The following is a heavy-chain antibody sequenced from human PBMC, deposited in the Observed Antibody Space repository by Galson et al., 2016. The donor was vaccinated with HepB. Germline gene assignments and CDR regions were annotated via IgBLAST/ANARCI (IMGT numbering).Heavy chain of an antibody. CDR2: ISAYDGHT. Sequence: SVKVSYKASGYTFTSRGISWVRQAPGQGLEWMGWISAYDGHTNYGQKLQDRLTMTTDTSTSTAYMELRSLRSDDTAVYYCARDQAPLPGDYWGQGTLVTVSS. V-gene: IGHV1-18*01. CDR1: GYTFTSRG. J-gene: IGHJ4*02. D-gene: IGHD2-15*01. CDR3: ARDQAPLPGDY.